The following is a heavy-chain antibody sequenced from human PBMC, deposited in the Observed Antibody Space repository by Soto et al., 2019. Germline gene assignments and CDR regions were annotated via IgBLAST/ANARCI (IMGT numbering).Heavy chain of an antibody. CDR2: IYYSGST. Sequence: SETLSLTCTVSGGSISSYYWSWIRQPPGKGLEWIGYIYYSGSTNYNPSLKSRVTISVDTSKNQFSLKLSSVTAADTAVYYCARLRVGYCTNGVCPNFDYWGQGTLVTVSS. V-gene: IGHV4-59*08. CDR1: GGSISSYY. J-gene: IGHJ4*02. CDR3: ARLRVGYCTNGVCPNFDY. D-gene: IGHD2-8*01.